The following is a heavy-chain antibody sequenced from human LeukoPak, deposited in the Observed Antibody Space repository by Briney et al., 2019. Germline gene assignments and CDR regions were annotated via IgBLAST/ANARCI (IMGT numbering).Heavy chain of an antibody. J-gene: IGHJ4*02. V-gene: IGHV4-59*08. CDR3: ARHIPGNPYFDY. CDR1: GGSISSYY. CDR2: IYYSGST. Sequence: SETLSLTCTVSGGSISSYYWSWIRQPPGKGLEWIGYIYYSGSTTYNPPLKSRVTISVETSKNQFSLKLRSVTAADTAIYYCARHIPGNPYFDYWGQGTLVTVSS. D-gene: IGHD6-13*01.